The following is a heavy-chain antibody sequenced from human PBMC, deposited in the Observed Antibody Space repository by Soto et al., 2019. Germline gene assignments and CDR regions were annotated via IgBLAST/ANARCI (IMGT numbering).Heavy chain of an antibody. CDR2: VDPSDSYN. Sequence: EVQLVQSGAEVKKPGESLRISCKASGYNFTNYWINWVRQMPGKGLEWIARVDPSDSYNNYNPSFQGHVTISTDKSITIAFLQWSSRNAPGIAMYYCARHDVPHRSSALVDYWGQGNVVTVSS. J-gene: IGHJ4*02. CDR3: ARHDVPHRSSALVDY. CDR1: GYNFTNYW. V-gene: IGHV5-10-1*03. D-gene: IGHD3-10*01.